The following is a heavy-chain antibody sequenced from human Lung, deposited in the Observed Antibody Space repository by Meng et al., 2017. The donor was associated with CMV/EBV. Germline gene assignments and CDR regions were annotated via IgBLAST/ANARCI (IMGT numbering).Heavy chain of an antibody. CDR1: GFTFSGSA. CDR2: IRSKANSYAT. J-gene: IGHJ6*02. D-gene: IGHD2-2*01. V-gene: IGHV3-73*01. CDR3: TGYCSSTSCLLYYYYGMDV. Sequence: GGSLRLSCAASGFTFSGSAMHWVRQASGKGLEWVGRIRSKANSYATAYAASVKGRFTISRDDSKNTAYLQMNSLKTEDTAVYYCTGYCSSTSCLLYYYYGMDVWGQGXTVTVSS.